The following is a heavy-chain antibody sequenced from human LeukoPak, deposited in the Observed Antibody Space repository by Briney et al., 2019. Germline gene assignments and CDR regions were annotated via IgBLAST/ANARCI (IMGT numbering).Heavy chain of an antibody. V-gene: IGHV3-7*05. CDR3: ARDAPDYGDFYDF. CDR1: GFTFSSYW. D-gene: IGHD4-17*01. J-gene: IGHJ4*02. CDR2: IKQDGSQK. Sequence: PGGSLTLSCAASGFTFSSYWVTWVRHAPGQGLEWVANIKQDGSQKYYVDFVKGRFTISRDNAKNSLYLQMNSLRAEDTAVYYCARDAPDYGDFYDFSGQGTLVTVSS.